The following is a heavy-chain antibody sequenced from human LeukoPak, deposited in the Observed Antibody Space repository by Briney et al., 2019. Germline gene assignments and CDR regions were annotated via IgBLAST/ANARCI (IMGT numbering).Heavy chain of an antibody. CDR2: ISGSGGST. CDR1: GFTFSSYA. V-gene: IGHV3-23*01. J-gene: IGHJ4*02. Sequence: GGSLRLSCAASGFTFSSYAMSWVRQAPGKGLEWVSAISGSGGSTYYADSVKGRFTISRDNSKNTLYLQMNSLRAEDTAVYYCAREEDYYDSSGYYSASWGQGTLVTVSS. D-gene: IGHD3-22*01. CDR3: AREEDYYDSSGYYSAS.